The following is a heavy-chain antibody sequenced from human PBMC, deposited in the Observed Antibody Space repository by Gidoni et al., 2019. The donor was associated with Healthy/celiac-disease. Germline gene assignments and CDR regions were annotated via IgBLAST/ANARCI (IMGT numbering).Heavy chain of an antibody. J-gene: IGHJ2*01. CDR3: ARDSAGDYLTGYCDL. D-gene: IGHD4-17*01. CDR2: IWDDGSKK. CDR1: GFPFRSYG. Sequence: QVQLVEPGGGVGQPGRSLRLSCPASGFPFRSYGMHWVRQAPGKGPEWVAVIWDDGSKKYFTDSVKGRFTISRDNSKNTLYLQMNSLRADDTAVYYCARDSAGDYLTGYCDLWGRGTLVTVSS. V-gene: IGHV3-33*01.